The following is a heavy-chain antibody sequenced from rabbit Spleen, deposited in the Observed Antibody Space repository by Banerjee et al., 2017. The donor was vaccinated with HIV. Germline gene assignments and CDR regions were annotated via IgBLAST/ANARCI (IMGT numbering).Heavy chain of an antibody. CDR2: MNTRSGED. Sequence: EQLLESGGGLVKPAGSLKVSCTASGFSFSNKAVMCWVRQAPGKGLEWIACMNTRSGEDVYATWAKGRFTISKTSSTTVTLQMTSLTAADTATYFCARDLVTVIGWNFNLWGQGTLVTVS. V-gene: IGHV1S45*01. D-gene: IGHD1-1*01. CDR1: GFSFSNKAV. CDR3: ARDLVTVIGWNFNL. J-gene: IGHJ4*01.